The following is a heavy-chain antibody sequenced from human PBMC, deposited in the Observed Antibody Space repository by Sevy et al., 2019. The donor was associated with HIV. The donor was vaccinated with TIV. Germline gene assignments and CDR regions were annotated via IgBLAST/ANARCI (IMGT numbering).Heavy chain of an antibody. D-gene: IGHD6-25*01. CDR1: GYTFTSYD. J-gene: IGHJ4*02. V-gene: IGHV1-8*03. CDR2: INVNMGNT. CDR3: ARRAATPFGY. Sequence: ASVKVSCKASGYTFTSYDIMWVRQATGQGLEFMGWINVNMGNTGYAQKFQGRVTITRDTSISTAYMELSSLRSDDTAVYDCARRAATPFGYWGQGTLVTVSS.